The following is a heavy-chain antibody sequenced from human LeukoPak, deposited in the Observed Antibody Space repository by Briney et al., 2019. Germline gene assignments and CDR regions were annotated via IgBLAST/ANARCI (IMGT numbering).Heavy chain of an antibody. J-gene: IGHJ3*02. CDR1: GFTVSSNY. Sequence: GGSLRLSCAASGFTVSSNYMSWVCQAPGKGLEWVSVIYSGGSTYYADSVKGRFTISRDNSKNTLYLQMNSLRAEDTAVYYCAREVDTAYDAFDIWGQGTMVTVSS. CDR3: AREVDTAYDAFDI. CDR2: IYSGGST. D-gene: IGHD5-18*01. V-gene: IGHV3-53*01.